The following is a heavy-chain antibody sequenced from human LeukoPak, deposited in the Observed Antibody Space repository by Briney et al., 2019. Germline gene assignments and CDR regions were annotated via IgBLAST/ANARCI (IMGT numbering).Heavy chain of an antibody. CDR2: INAGNGNT. CDR1: GYTFTSYA. CDR3: ARGSTSDWPLEY. J-gene: IGHJ4*02. V-gene: IGHV1-3*01. D-gene: IGHD2-21*02. Sequence: PGASVKVSCKASGYTFTSYAMHWVRQAPGQRLEWMGWINAGNGNTKYSQKFQGRVTITRDTSASTAYMELSSLRSEDTAVYYCARGSTSDWPLEYWGWGILVTVSS.